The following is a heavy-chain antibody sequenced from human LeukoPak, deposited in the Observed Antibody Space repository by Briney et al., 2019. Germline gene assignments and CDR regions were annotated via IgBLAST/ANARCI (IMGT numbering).Heavy chain of an antibody. CDR3: ARGGGYYAIDY. V-gene: IGHV3-53*01. J-gene: IGHJ4*02. D-gene: IGHD1-26*01. CDR2: LYSDDTT. CDR1: GFTFSTYT. Sequence: GGSLRLSCVASGFTFSTYTMNWVRQAPGKGLEWVSVLYSDDTTYYADSVKGRFTISRDNSKNTLYLQMNNLRAEDTAVYYCARGGGYYAIDYWGQGTLVTVSS.